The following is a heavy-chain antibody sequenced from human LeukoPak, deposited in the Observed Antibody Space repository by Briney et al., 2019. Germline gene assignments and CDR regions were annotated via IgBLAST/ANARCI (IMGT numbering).Heavy chain of an antibody. D-gene: IGHD1-20*01. CDR2: ISYSGST. V-gene: IGHV4-39*01. Sequence: KPSETLSLTCTVSGGSISSSSFYWGWIRQPPGKGLEWIAIISYSGSTYYNPSLKSRVTISVDTSKNQFSLQLNSVTPEDTAVYYCARGNWNEEYYFDYWGQGTLVTVSS. CDR1: GGSISSSSFY. CDR3: ARGNWNEEYYFDY. J-gene: IGHJ4*02.